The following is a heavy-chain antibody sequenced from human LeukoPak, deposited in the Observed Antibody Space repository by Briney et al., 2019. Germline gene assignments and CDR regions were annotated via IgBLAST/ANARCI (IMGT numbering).Heavy chain of an antibody. J-gene: IGHJ4*03. CDR2: INTDESKI. Sequence: GGFLRLSCAASGFTFSSHWMHWVRQTPGKGLVWVSRINTDESKINHADSVKGRFTISRDNAKNMLYLQMNSLRAEDTAVYYCARGGLFKYFFDYWGQGTTVTVSS. CDR3: ARGGLFKYFFDY. V-gene: IGHV3-74*01. CDR1: GFTFSSHW. D-gene: IGHD2-15*01.